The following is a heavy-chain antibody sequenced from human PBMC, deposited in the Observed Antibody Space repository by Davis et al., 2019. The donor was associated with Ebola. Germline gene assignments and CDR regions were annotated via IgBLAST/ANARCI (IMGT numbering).Heavy chain of an antibody. V-gene: IGHV3-53*01. Sequence: GGSLRLSCAASGITVSASDMSWVRQAPGKGLEWVSIISTGGGTSYSDSVKGRFTISRDSSKNTLFLQMDRLRGEDTAVYFCARSPGFGLDFQQWGQGTRVIVSS. CDR3: ARSPGFGLDFQQ. CDR2: ISTGGGT. J-gene: IGHJ1*01. D-gene: IGHD3-9*01. CDR1: GITVSASD.